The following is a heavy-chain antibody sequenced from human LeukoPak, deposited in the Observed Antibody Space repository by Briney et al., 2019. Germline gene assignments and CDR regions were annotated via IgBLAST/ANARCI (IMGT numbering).Heavy chain of an antibody. V-gene: IGHV3-53*01. J-gene: IGHJ4*02. CDR3: ASGHVEMATIGDYVDY. CDR2: IYSGGNT. D-gene: IGHD5-24*01. Sequence: GGSLRLSCAASGFTVSSNYMSWVRQAPGKGLEWVSVIYSGGNTYYADSVKGRFTISRDNSKNTLYLQMNSLRAEDTAVYYCASGHVEMATIGDYVDYWGQGTLVTVSS. CDR1: GFTVSSNY.